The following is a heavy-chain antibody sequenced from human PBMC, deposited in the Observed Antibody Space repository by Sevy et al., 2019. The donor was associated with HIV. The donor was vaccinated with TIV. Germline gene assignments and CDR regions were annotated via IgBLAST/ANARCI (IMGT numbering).Heavy chain of an antibody. CDR1: GFTFSSYA. CDR2: IKQDGSEK. D-gene: IGHD3-10*01. J-gene: IGHJ4*02. V-gene: IGHV3-7*01. Sequence: GGSLRLSCAASGFTFSSYAMHWVRQAPGKGLEWVANIKQDGSEKYYVDSVKGRFTISRDNAKNSLYLQMNSLRAEDTAVYYCARVLLWFGDVSFDYWGQGTLVTVSS. CDR3: ARVLLWFGDVSFDY.